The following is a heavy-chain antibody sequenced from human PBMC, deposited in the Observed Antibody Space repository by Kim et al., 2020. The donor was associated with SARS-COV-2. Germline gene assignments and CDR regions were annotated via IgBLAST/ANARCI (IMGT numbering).Heavy chain of an antibody. V-gene: IGHV3-49*03. CDR1: GFTFGDYA. D-gene: IGHD6-13*01. J-gene: IGHJ4*02. Sequence: GGSLRLSCTASGFTFGDYAMSWFRQAPGKGLEWVGFIRSKAYGGTTEYAASVKGRFTISRDDSKSIAYLQMNSLKTEDTAVYYCTRDLVTAAGTPLGDYWGQGTLVTVSS. CDR3: TRDLVTAAGTPLGDY. CDR2: IRSKAYGGTT.